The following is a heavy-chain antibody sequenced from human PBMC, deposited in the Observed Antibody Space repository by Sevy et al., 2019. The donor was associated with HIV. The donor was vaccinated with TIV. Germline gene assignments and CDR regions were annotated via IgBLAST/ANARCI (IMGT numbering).Heavy chain of an antibody. D-gene: IGHD3-22*01. CDR1: GFTFSSYG. CDR3: ARGANYYDSSGSQPNFDY. J-gene: IGHJ4*02. V-gene: IGHV3-33*01. CDR2: IWYDGSSK. Sequence: GGSLRLSCAASGFTFSSYGMHWVRQAPGKGLEWVALIWYDGSSKYYGDSVKGRFTLSRDNSKNTLYLQMNSLRAEDTAVYYCARGANYYDSSGSQPNFDYWGQGTLVTVSS.